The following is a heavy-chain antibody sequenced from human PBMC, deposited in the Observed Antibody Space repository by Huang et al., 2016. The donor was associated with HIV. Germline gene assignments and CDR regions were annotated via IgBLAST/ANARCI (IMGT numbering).Heavy chain of an antibody. CDR3: ARSAYGDLDY. CDR1: GYTFTNYD. D-gene: IGHD4-17*01. Sequence: QVHLVQSGAEVKKPGASVKVSCKASGYTFTNYDINWVRQAPGRGLEGMGWITTNTGNTGFAQRFQGRVTMTRKTSITTAYMELTSLTSEDTAVYYCARSAYGDLDYWGLGTLVIVSS. V-gene: IGHV1-8*02. J-gene: IGHJ4*02. CDR2: ITTNTGNT.